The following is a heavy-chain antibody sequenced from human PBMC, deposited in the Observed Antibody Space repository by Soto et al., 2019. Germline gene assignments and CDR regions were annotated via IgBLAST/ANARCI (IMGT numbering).Heavy chain of an antibody. CDR2: IKSKTDGGTT. Sequence: GGSLRLSCAASGFTFSNAWMSWVRQAPGKGLEWVGRIKSKTDGGTTDYAAPVKGRFTISRDDSKNTLYLQMNSLKTEDTAVYYCTPGHSGYDYFDYWGQGTLVTVSS. CDR1: GFTFSNAW. V-gene: IGHV3-15*01. J-gene: IGHJ4*02. CDR3: TPGHSGYDYFDY. D-gene: IGHD5-12*01.